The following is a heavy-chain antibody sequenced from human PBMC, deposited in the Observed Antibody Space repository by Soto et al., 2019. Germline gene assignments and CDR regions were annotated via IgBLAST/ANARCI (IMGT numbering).Heavy chain of an antibody. CDR3: ARIAKNDTGSYPFDY. CDR2: IDWDDDK. J-gene: IGHJ4*02. V-gene: IGHV2-70*17. D-gene: IGHD1-26*01. Sequence: ESGPTLVNPTQTLTLTCTSSGFSLSTSGMCVSWIRQPPGKALEWLARIDWDDDKFYSTSLRTRLTISKDTSKNQVVLAMTNMDPVDTATYYCARIAKNDTGSYPFDYWGQGTVVTVSS. CDR1: GFSLSTSGMC.